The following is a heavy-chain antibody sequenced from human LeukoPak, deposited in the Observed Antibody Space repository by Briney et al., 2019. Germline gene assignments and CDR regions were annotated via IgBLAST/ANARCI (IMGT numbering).Heavy chain of an antibody. CDR3: ARDGSRGNLVTAPDY. V-gene: IGHV3-21*01. CDR2: ISSSSIYI. J-gene: IGHJ4*02. CDR1: GFTFSSYG. D-gene: IGHD2-21*02. Sequence: GGSLRLSCAASGFTFSSYGMNWVRQAPGKGLEWVSSISSSSIYIYYADSVKGRFTISRDNAKNSLYLQMNSLRAEDTAVYYCARDGSRGNLVTAPDYWGQGTLVTVSS.